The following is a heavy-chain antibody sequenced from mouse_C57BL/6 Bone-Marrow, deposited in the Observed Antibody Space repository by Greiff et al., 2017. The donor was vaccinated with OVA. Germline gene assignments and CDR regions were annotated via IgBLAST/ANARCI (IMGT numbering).Heavy chain of an antibody. D-gene: IGHD2-14*01. CDR1: GFTFSDFY. V-gene: IGHV7-1*01. CDR2: SRNKANDYTT. Sequence: EVKVEESGGGLVQSGRSLRLSCATSGFTFSDFYMEWVRPAPGKGLEWIAASRNKANDYTTEYSASVKGRFIVSRDTSQSILYLQMNALRAEDTAIYYCAGYDGYAMDYWGQGTSVTVSS. J-gene: IGHJ4*01. CDR3: AGYDGYAMDY.